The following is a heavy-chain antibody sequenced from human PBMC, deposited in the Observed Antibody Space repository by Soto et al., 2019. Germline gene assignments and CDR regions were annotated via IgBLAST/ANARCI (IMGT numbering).Heavy chain of an antibody. V-gene: IGHV1-3*01. Sequence: GASVKVSCKASGYTFTSYAMHWVRQAPGQRLEWMGWINAGNGNTKYSQKFQGRVTITRDTSASTAYMELSSLRSEDTAVYYCARAEGIAVAGTQYYYYYGMDVWGQGTTVTVSS. CDR3: ARAEGIAVAGTQYYYYYGMDV. J-gene: IGHJ6*02. D-gene: IGHD6-19*01. CDR1: GYTFTSYA. CDR2: INAGNGNT.